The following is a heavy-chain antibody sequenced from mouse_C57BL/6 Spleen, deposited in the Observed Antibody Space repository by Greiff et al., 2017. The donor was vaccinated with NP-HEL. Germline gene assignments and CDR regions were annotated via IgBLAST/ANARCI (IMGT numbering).Heavy chain of an antibody. CDR3: AVLLRYLSYWYFDV. V-gene: IGHV1-82*01. D-gene: IGHD1-1*01. CDR1: GYAFSSSW. Sequence: QVHVKQSGPELVKPGASVKISCKASGYAFSSSWMNWVKQRPGKGLEWIGRIYPGDGDTNYNGKFKGKATLTADKSSSTAYMQLSSLTSEDYAVYFCAVLLRYLSYWYFDVWGTGTTVTVSS. J-gene: IGHJ1*03. CDR2: IYPGDGDT.